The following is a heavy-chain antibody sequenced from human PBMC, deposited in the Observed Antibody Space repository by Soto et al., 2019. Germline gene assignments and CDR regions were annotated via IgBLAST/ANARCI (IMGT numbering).Heavy chain of an antibody. CDR3: ARETRDCTNGVCYTFDY. J-gene: IGHJ4*02. D-gene: IGHD2-8*01. Sequence: LSLTCAVYGGSFSGYYWSWIRQPPGKGLEWIGEINHSGSTNYNPSLKSRVTISVDTSKNQFSLKLSSVTAAYTAVYYCARETRDCTNGVCYTFDYWGQGTLVTVSS. CDR1: GGSFSGYY. V-gene: IGHV4-34*01. CDR2: INHSGST.